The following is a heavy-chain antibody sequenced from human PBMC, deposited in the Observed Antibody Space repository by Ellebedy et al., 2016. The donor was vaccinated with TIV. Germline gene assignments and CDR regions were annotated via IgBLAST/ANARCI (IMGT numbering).Heavy chain of an antibody. CDR3: ARDFCSSTSCLNYFDY. D-gene: IGHD2-2*01. J-gene: IGHJ4*02. CDR1: GGSISSNNW. CDR2: IDHSGTT. V-gene: IGHV4-4*02. Sequence: MPSETLSLTCAVSGGSISSNNWWNWVRQPPGKGLEWIGEIDHSGTTNYNPSPKSRVTISVDKSKNQFSLMLNSVTAADTAVYYCARDFCSSTSCLNYFDYWGQGALVTVSS.